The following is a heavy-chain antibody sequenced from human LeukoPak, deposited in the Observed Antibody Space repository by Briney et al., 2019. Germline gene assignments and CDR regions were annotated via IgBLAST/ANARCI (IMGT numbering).Heavy chain of an antibody. CDR1: GFTFDDYA. Sequence: GGSLRLSCAASGFTFDDYAMTWVRQAPGKGLEWVSGISGSGGSTYNADSVKGRFTISRDNSKNTLYLQVNSLRAEDTAVYYCAKSRSIAVADSFDYWGQGTLVTVSS. D-gene: IGHD6-19*01. J-gene: IGHJ4*02. V-gene: IGHV3-23*01. CDR2: ISGSGGST. CDR3: AKSRSIAVADSFDY.